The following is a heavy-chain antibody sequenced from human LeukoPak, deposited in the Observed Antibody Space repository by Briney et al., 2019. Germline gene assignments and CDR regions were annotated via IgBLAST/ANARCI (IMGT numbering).Heavy chain of an antibody. CDR1: GGSFSGYY. CDR3: ARGGGYCSSTSCQNYYGMDV. V-gene: IGHV4-34*01. D-gene: IGHD2-2*01. CDR2: INHSGST. Sequence: SETLSLTCAVYGGSFSGYYWSWIRQPPGKGLEWIGEINHSGSTNYNPSLKSRVTISVDTSKNQFSLKLSSVTAADTAVYYCARGGGYCSSTSCQNYYGMDVWGNGTTVTVSS. J-gene: IGHJ6*04.